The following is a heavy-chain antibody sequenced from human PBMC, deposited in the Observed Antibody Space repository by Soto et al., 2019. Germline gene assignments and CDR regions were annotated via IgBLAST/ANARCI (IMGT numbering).Heavy chain of an antibody. V-gene: IGHV1-46*01. CDR1: GYTFPRYY. CDR3: ARDRPYDFWSGSYGMDV. D-gene: IGHD3-3*01. CDR2: INPSGGST. J-gene: IGHJ6*02. Sequence: ASVTVSCKASGYTFPRYYMHWVRQAPGQGLEWMGIINPSGGSTSYAQKFQGRVTMTRDTSTSTVYMELSSLRSEDTAVYYCARDRPYDFWSGSYGMDVWGQGTTVTVSS.